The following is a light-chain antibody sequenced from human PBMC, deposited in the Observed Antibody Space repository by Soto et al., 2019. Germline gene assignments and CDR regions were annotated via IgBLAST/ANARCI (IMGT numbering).Light chain of an antibody. Sequence: QSALTQPASVSGSPGQSITISCTGTSSDVGGYNYVSWYQQHPGKAPKLMIYEVSNRPSGVSNRFSGSKSGNTASLTISGLQAEDEGDYYCSSYTSSRTPHYVFGTGTKLTVL. V-gene: IGLV2-14*01. J-gene: IGLJ1*01. CDR1: SSDVGGYNY. CDR2: EVS. CDR3: SSYTSSRTPHYV.